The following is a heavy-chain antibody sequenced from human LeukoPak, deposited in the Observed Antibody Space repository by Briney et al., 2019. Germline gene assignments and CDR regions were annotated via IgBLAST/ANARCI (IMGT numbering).Heavy chain of an antibody. V-gene: IGHV1-3*03. CDR2: INAGNGNT. Sequence: ASVKVSCKASGYTFTSYAMHWVRQAPGQRLEWMGWINAGNGNTKYSQEFQGRVTITRDTSASTAYMELSSLRSEDMAVYYCARGGVVRTLFYFDYWGQGTLVTVSS. D-gene: IGHD3-3*01. CDR3: ARGGVVRTLFYFDY. CDR1: GYTFTSYA. J-gene: IGHJ4*02.